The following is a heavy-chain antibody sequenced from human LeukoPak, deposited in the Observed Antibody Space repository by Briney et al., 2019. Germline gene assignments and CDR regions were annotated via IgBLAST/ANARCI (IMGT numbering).Heavy chain of an antibody. V-gene: IGHV5-51*01. CDR2: IYPGDSDT. CDR3: ARRGCSGGSCYSGWFDP. Sequence: MPGESLKISCKGSGYSFTSYWIGWVRQMPGKGLEWMGIIYPGDSDTRYSPSFQGQVTISADRSISTAYPQWSSLKASDTATYYCARRGCSGGSCYSGWFDPWGQGTLVTVSS. D-gene: IGHD2-15*01. J-gene: IGHJ5*02. CDR1: GYSFTSYW.